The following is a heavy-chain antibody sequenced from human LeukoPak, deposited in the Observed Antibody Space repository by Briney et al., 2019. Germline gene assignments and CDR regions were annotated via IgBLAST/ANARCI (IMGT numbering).Heavy chain of an antibody. CDR2: INWNSGRI. CDR3: AKGYYDSTDGYMDV. Sequence: GGSLRLSCAASGFTFDDCAMHWVRQAPGKDLEWVSGINWNSGRIVYADSVKGRLTISRDNARNSLYLQMNSLRAEDTALYYCAKGYYDSTDGYMDVWGKGTTVTVSS. D-gene: IGHD3-22*01. J-gene: IGHJ6*03. V-gene: IGHV3-9*01. CDR1: GFTFDDCA.